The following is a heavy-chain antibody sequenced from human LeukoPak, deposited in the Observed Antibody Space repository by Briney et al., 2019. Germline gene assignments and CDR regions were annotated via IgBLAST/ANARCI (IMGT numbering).Heavy chain of an antibody. CDR1: GGSFSGYY. V-gene: IGHV4-34*01. J-gene: IGHJ5*02. D-gene: IGHD3-3*01. CDR3: ARAYYDFWGGGFNWFDP. CDR2: INHSGST. Sequence: SETLSLTCAVYGGSFSGYYWSWIRQPPGKGLEWIGEINHSGSTNYNPSLKSRVTISVDRSKNQFSLKLSSVTAADTAVYYCARAYYDFWGGGFNWFDPWGQGTLVTVSS.